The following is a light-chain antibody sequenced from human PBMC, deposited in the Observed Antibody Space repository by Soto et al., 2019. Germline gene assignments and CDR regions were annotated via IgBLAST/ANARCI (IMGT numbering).Light chain of an antibody. CDR1: QSISGW. CDR3: QHHT. CDR2: KAS. J-gene: IGKJ1*01. Sequence: DIQMTQSPSTLSASVGVRVTITCLASQSISGWLAWYQQKPGKAPKLLIYKASSLESGVPSRFSGSGSGTEFTLPISSLKPDDFATYYCQHHTFGQGTKVDIK. V-gene: IGKV1-5*03.